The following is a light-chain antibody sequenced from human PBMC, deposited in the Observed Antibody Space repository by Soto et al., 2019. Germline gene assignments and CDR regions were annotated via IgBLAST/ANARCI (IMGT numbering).Light chain of an antibody. V-gene: IGLV2-14*01. Sequence: QSALTQPASVSGSPGQSITISCTGTSNDVGGYNSVSWYQQHPGKAPKLMIYEVFNRPSGVSDRFSGSKSGNTATLTISGLQPEDEADYFCSSSTGDNALFGGGTKLTVL. CDR1: SNDVGGYNS. J-gene: IGLJ2*01. CDR3: SSSTGDNAL. CDR2: EVF.